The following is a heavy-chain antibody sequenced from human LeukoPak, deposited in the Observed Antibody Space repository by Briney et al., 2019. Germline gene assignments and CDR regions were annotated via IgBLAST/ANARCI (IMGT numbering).Heavy chain of an antibody. CDR1: VGSISSSSSY. D-gene: IGHD2-21*01. V-gene: IGHV4-39*07. Sequence: SETLSLTCTVSVGSISSSSSYWGWIRQPPGKGLEWIGEISHSGSTNYNPSLKSRVTISVDTSKNQFSLKLSSVTAADTAVYYCARDEIEAGGHVVDYWGQGTLVTVSS. CDR2: ISHSGST. CDR3: ARDEIEAGGHVVDY. J-gene: IGHJ4*02.